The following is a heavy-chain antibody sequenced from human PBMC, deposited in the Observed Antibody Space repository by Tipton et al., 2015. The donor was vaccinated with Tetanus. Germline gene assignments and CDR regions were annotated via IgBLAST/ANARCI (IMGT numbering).Heavy chain of an antibody. V-gene: IGHV3-7*01. J-gene: IGHJ5*02. D-gene: IGHD2-8*01. CDR1: GFSFASYW. CDR3: ARDHRLSASYAGWFDP. CDR2: INQDVSER. Sequence: SLRLSCAASGFSFASYWMSWVRQIPGKGLEWVANINQDVSERYYVDSVKGRFTISRDNAKNSLYLQMNSLRGDDTAVYYCARDHRLSASYAGWFDPWGQGTLVTVSS.